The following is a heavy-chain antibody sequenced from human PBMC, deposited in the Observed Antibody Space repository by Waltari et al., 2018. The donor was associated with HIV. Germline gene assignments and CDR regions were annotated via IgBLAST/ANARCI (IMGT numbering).Heavy chain of an antibody. D-gene: IGHD3-16*02. CDR2: IYHSGGT. J-gene: IGHJ4*02. Sequence: QVQLQESGPGLVKPSETLSLTCAVSGYSISSGYYWGWFRAPPGKGLDWIGSIYHSGGTYYNPSLKSRVTISVDTSKNQFSLKLSSVTAADTAVYYCARVEGLGELSFFNYWGQGTLVTVSS. CDR3: ARVEGLGELSFFNY. CDR1: GYSISSGYY. V-gene: IGHV4-38-2*01.